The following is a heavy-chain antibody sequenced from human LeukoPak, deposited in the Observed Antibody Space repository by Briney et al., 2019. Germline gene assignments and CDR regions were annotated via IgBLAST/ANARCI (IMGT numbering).Heavy chain of an antibody. V-gene: IGHV3-21*01. CDR1: GFTFSSYA. CDR3: ARDLAASKQWLHYYYYMDV. CDR2: ISSSSSYI. Sequence: PGGSLRLSCAASGFTFSSYAMSWVRQAPGKGLEWVSSISSSSSYIYYADSVKGRFTISRDNAKNSLYLQMNSLRAEDTAVYYCARDLAASKQWLHYYYYMDVWGKGTTVTVSS. J-gene: IGHJ6*03. D-gene: IGHD6-19*01.